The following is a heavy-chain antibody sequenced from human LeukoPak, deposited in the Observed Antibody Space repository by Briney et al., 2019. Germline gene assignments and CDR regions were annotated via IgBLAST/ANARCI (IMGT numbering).Heavy chain of an antibody. D-gene: IGHD1-26*01. CDR3: AREIGGGHHYFED. CDR2: FYSDALDGIT. V-gene: IGHV3-53*01. J-gene: IGHJ4*02. CDR1: GYTVGSST. Sequence: PGASLRLSCAGSGYTVGSSTMRWLRQAPGKGLEWVSNFYSDALDGITNYADSVKGRFTISRDNSQNTLYLQMNSLRVEDTATYYCAREIGGGHHYFEDWGQGPVFTVSS.